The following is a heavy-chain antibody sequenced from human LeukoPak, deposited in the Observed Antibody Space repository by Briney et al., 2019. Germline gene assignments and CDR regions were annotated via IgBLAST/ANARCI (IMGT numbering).Heavy chain of an antibody. Sequence: ASVKVSCKASGYTFTSYGISWVRQAPGQGLEWMGWISAYNGNTNYAQKLQGRVTMTTDTSTSTAYMELRSLRSDDTAVYYCARDWVSPTPPPGPYDYWGQGTLVTVSS. D-gene: IGHD3-16*01. J-gene: IGHJ4*02. CDR3: ARDWVSPTPPPGPYDY. CDR2: ISAYNGNT. CDR1: GYTFTSYG. V-gene: IGHV1-18*01.